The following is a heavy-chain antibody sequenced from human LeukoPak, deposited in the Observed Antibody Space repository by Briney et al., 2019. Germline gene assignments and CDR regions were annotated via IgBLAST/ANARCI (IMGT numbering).Heavy chain of an antibody. CDR1: GYSFINYG. V-gene: IGHV1-18*01. D-gene: IGHD2/OR15-2a*01. CDR3: ARGGIDIVTVPVSNWFHP. J-gene: IGHJ5*02. Sequence: GASVKVSCKASGYSFINYGITWVRQAPGQGLEWMGWSSPYNGKTNYAQKFQGRVTMTTDTSTNTAYMELRSLRSDDTAVYYCARGGIDIVTVPVSNWFHPWGQGTLVTVSS. CDR2: SSPYNGKT.